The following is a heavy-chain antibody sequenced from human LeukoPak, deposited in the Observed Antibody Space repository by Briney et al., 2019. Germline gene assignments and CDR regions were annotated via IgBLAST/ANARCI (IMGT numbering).Heavy chain of an antibody. Sequence: GASVKVSCKVSGYTLTELSMHWVRQAPGKGLEWMGGFDPEDGETIYAQKFQGRVTMTEDTSTDTAYMELSSLRSEDTAVYYCARESANYYDSSFAFDIWGQGTMVTVSS. CDR1: GYTLTELS. CDR3: ARESANYYDSSFAFDI. V-gene: IGHV1-24*01. CDR2: FDPEDGET. D-gene: IGHD3-22*01. J-gene: IGHJ3*02.